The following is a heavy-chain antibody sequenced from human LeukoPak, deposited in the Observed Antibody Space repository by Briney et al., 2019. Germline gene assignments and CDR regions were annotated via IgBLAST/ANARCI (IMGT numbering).Heavy chain of an antibody. J-gene: IGHJ4*02. Sequence: SETLSLTCAVYGGSFSGYYWSWIRQPPGKGLEWIGEINHSGSTNYNPSLKSRVTISIDTSKNQFSLKLSSVTAADTAVYYCARALGFGESYFDYWGQGTLVTVSS. D-gene: IGHD3-10*01. CDR3: ARALGFGESYFDY. V-gene: IGHV4-34*01. CDR2: INHSGST. CDR1: GGSFSGYY.